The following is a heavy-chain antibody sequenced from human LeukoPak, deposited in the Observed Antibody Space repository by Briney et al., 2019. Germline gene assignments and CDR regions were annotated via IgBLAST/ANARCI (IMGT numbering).Heavy chain of an antibody. CDR3: AKDRASGGYNPGS. Sequence: ASVKVSCTASGYTFTSYYMHWVRQAPGQGLEWMGIINPSGGSTSYAQKFQGRVTMTRDTSTSTVYMELSSLRSEDTAVYYCAKDRASGGYNPGSWGQGTLVTVSS. J-gene: IGHJ5*02. D-gene: IGHD5-24*01. V-gene: IGHV1-46*01. CDR1: GYTFTSYY. CDR2: INPSGGST.